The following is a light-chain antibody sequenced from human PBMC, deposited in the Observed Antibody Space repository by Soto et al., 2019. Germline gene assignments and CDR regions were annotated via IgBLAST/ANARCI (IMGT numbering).Light chain of an antibody. CDR2: SAS. CDR3: QQSYNGPFT. Sequence: DIQMTQSPSSLSASVGDRVTITCRASQSIAKSLNWYQQKPGKAPKLLIHSASTLQSGVPSRFSGGGTGTDFTLTIDSLQPEDFATYYCQQSYNGPFTFGPGTKVDI. V-gene: IGKV1-39*01. J-gene: IGKJ3*01. CDR1: QSIAKS.